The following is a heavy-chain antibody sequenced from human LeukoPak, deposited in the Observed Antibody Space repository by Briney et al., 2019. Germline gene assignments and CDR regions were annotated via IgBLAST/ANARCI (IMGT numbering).Heavy chain of an antibody. J-gene: IGHJ6*02. CDR3: ARGYCGGDCYRPTYYYYYGMDV. D-gene: IGHD2-21*02. CDR1: GFTFSTYW. Sequence: GGSLRLSCAASGFTFSTYWMHWVRQAPGKGLVWVSRINNDGRSTSYADSVKGRFTISRDNAKNTLYLQMNSLRAEDTAVYYCARGYCGGDCYRPTYYYYYGMDVWGQGTTVTVSS. V-gene: IGHV3-74*01. CDR2: INNDGRST.